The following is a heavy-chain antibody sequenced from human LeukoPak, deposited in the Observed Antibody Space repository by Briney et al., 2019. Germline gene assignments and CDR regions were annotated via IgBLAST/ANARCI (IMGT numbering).Heavy chain of an antibody. V-gene: IGHV4-34*01. D-gene: IGHD2-15*01. CDR3: ARGYCSGGSCYSLRWFDP. CDR2: INHSGST. CDR1: GGSFSGYY. Sequence: PSETLSHTCAVYGGSFSGYYWSWIRQPPGKGLEWIGEINHSGSTNYNPSLKSRVTISVDTSKNQFSLKLSSVNAADTAVYYCARGYCSGGSCYSLRWFDPWGQGTLVTVSS. J-gene: IGHJ5*02.